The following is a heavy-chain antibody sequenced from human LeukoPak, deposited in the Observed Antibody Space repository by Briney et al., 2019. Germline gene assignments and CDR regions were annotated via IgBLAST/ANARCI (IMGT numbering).Heavy chain of an antibody. V-gene: IGHV1-69*13. CDR1: GGTFSSYA. J-gene: IGHJ6*02. Sequence: SVKVSCKASGGTFSSYAISWVRQAPGQGLEWMGGIIPIFGTANYAQKFQGRVTITADESASTAYMELSSLRSEDTAVYYCARAFRSGYYRSYGMDVWGQGTTVTVSS. D-gene: IGHD3-3*01. CDR2: IIPIFGTA. CDR3: ARAFRSGYYRSYGMDV.